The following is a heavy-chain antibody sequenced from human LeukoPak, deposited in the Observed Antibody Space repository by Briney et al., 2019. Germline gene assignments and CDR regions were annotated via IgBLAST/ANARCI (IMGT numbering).Heavy chain of an antibody. Sequence: SETLSLTCTVSGGSISSYYWSWIRQPPGKGLEWIGYIYYSGSTNYNPSLKSRVTILVDTSKNQFSLKLSSVTAADTAVYYCARDGLYYDSSGLLLWGQGTLVTVSS. CDR2: IYYSGST. CDR1: GGSISSYY. V-gene: IGHV4-59*01. CDR3: ARDGLYYDSSGLLL. J-gene: IGHJ4*02. D-gene: IGHD3-22*01.